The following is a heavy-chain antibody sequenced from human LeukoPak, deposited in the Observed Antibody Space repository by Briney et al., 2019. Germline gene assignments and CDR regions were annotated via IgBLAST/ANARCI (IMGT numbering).Heavy chain of an antibody. D-gene: IGHD3-10*01. CDR3: ARVKRYYGSGSPFDY. Sequence: ASVKVSCKVSGYTLTELSMHWVRQAPGKGLEWMGGFDPEDGETIYAQKFQGRVTMTRDTSISTAYMELSRLRSDDTAVYYCARVKRYYGSGSPFDYWGQGTLVTVSS. J-gene: IGHJ4*02. V-gene: IGHV1-24*01. CDR1: GYTLTELS. CDR2: FDPEDGET.